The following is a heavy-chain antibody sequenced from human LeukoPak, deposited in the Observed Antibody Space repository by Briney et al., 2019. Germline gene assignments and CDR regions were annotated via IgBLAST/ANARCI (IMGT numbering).Heavy chain of an antibody. J-gene: IGHJ3*02. D-gene: IGHD1-26*01. CDR1: GFTFSSYS. CDR2: ISSSSSYI. Sequence: GGSLRLSCAASGFTFSSYSMNWVRQAPGKWLEWVSSISSSSSYIHSADSVRGRFTISRDNAKNSLFLQMNSLRAEDTAVYYCARDEWGDAFDIWGQGTMVTVFS. CDR3: ARDEWGDAFDI. V-gene: IGHV3-21*01.